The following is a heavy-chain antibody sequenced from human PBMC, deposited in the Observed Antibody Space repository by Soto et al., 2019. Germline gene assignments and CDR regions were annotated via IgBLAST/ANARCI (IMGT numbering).Heavy chain of an antibody. CDR1: GFTFSSYA. CDR2: ISGSGGST. CDR3: AKQRGRVWRYFLGGFDP. D-gene: IGHD3-9*01. Sequence: EVQLLESGGGLVQPGGSLRLSCAASGFTFSSYAMSWVRQAPGKGLEWVSAISGSGGSTYYADSVKGRFTISRDNSKNTLYLQMNSLRAEDTAVYYCAKQRGRVWRYFLGGFDPWGQGTLVTVSS. V-gene: IGHV3-23*01. J-gene: IGHJ5*02.